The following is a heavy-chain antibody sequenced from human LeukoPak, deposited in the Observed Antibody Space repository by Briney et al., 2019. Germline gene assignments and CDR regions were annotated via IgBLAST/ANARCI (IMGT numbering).Heavy chain of an antibody. D-gene: IGHD3-10*01. J-gene: IGHJ4*02. CDR2: IYYSGST. CDR3: ARLVYYGSGSYHYYFDY. V-gene: IGHV4-39*01. CDR1: GGSISSNNYY. Sequence: SETLSLTCTVSGGSISSNNYYWGWIRQPPGKGLEWIGTIYYSGSTYYNPSLKSRVTISVDTPKNQFSLKLSSVTAADTAVYYCARLVYYGSGSYHYYFDYWGQGALVTVSS.